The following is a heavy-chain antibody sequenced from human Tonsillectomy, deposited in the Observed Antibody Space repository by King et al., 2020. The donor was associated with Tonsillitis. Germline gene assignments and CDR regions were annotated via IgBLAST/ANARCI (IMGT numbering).Heavy chain of an antibody. CDR3: ARVPASGWYADY. V-gene: IGHV3-48*03. CDR2: ISTSGSTI. Sequence: VQLVESGGGFIQPGGSLRLSCAASGFTFSSYEMNWVRQAPGKGLEWVSYISTSGSTIYYADSVKGRFTIPRDNAKRSLYLQMNSLRVEDTAVYYCARVPASGWYADYWGQGTLVTVSS. CDR1: GFTFSSYE. D-gene: IGHD6-19*01. J-gene: IGHJ4*02.